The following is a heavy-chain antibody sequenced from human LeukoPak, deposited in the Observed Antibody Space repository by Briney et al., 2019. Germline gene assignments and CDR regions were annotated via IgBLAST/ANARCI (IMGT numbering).Heavy chain of an antibody. CDR2: ISGSSSYI. V-gene: IGHV3-21*01. D-gene: IGHD1-14*01. CDR1: GFTFSSYS. Sequence: GGSLRLSCVASGFTFSSYSMNWVRQAPGKGLEWVSSISGSSSYIYYADSVKGRFTISRDNAKNTLYLQMNSLRVEDTAIYYCARDWYHAIDYWGQGALVSVSS. CDR3: ARDWYHAIDY. J-gene: IGHJ4*02.